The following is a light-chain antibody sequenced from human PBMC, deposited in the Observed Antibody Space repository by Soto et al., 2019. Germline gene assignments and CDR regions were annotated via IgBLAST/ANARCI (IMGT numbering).Light chain of an antibody. J-gene: IGLJ2*01. CDR2: DVN. Sequence: QSALTQPRSVSGSPGQSVTISCTGTSSDVGGYNYVSWYQQHPGQAPKLMIYDVNERPSGVPDRFSGSKSGNTASLTISGLQAEDEADYYCCSYEGSNIFVFGGGTKLTVL. CDR3: CSYEGSNIFV. V-gene: IGLV2-11*01. CDR1: SSDVGGYNY.